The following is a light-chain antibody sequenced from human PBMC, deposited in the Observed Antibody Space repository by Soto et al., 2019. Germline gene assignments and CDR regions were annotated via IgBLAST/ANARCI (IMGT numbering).Light chain of an antibody. CDR1: TGAVTSGHF. V-gene: IGLV7-43*01. CDR3: VLYHGGTHV. Sequence: QAVVTQEPSLTVSPGGTVTLTCASNTGAVTSGHFASWFQLKRGQAPRPLIHATDEKHSWTSDRFSGSLLGGRAALTLSRVQPEDEADYYFVLYHGGTHVFGTGIKLTVL. J-gene: IGLJ1*01. CDR2: ATD.